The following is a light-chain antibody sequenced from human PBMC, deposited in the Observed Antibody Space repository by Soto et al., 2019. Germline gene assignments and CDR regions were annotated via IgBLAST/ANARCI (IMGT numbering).Light chain of an antibody. J-gene: IGLJ1*01. Sequence: QSALTQPASVSGSPGQSITISCTGTSSDVGGYNYVSWYQQHPGKAPKLMIYDVSNRPSGVSNRFSGSKSGNTASLTISGLQAEDDADYYCSSYTSSSTSRGPVVFGTGTKLTVL. CDR1: SSDVGGYNY. CDR3: SSYTSSSTSRGPVV. V-gene: IGLV2-14*01. CDR2: DVS.